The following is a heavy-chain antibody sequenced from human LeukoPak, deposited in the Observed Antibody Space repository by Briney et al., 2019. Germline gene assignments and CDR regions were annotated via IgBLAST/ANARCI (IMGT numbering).Heavy chain of an antibody. V-gene: IGHV3-33*01. D-gene: IGHD3-22*01. CDR3: VRGDYFDSSGKLDY. CDR1: GFTFSTHG. Sequence: VGTLRLSCAASGFTFSTHGMHWVRQAPGKRLEWVAVIWYDGSNKYYADSVKGRFTISRDNSKNTLYLQMDSLRAEDTAVYYCVRGDYFDSSGKLDYWGQGTLVTVSS. CDR2: IWYDGSNK. J-gene: IGHJ4*02.